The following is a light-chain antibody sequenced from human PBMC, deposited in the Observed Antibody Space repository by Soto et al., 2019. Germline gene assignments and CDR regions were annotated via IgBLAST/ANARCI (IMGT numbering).Light chain of an antibody. CDR1: QSVLYSSNNKKY. Sequence: DIVMTQSPDSLAVCLGERATINCKSSQSVLYSSNNKKYLAWYQQKPGQPPKLLIYWASTRESGVPDRFSGSGSGTDFTLTISSLQAEDVAVYYCQQYYSTPWTFGQGTKVEIK. CDR2: WAS. J-gene: IGKJ1*01. V-gene: IGKV4-1*01. CDR3: QQYYSTPWT.